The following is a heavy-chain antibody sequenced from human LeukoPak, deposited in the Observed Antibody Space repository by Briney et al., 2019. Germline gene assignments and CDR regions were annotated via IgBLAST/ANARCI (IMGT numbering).Heavy chain of an antibody. CDR1: GYTFTSYY. CDR2: INPSGGST. V-gene: IGHV1-46*01. Sequence: GASVKVSCKASGYTFTSYYMHWVRQAPGQGLEWMGIINPSGGSTSYAQKFQGRVTITRDTSASTAYMELSSLRSEDTAVYYCARDTAYYYDSSGYPNWFDPWGQGTLVTVSS. J-gene: IGHJ5*02. CDR3: ARDTAYYYDSSGYPNWFDP. D-gene: IGHD3-22*01.